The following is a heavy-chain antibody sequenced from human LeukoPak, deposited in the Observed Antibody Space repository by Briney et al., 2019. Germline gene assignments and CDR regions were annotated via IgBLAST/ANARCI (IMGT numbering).Heavy chain of an antibody. Sequence: GESLKISCKGSGYSFTSYWIGWVRQVPGKGLEWMGIIYPGDSDTRYSPSFQGQVTISADKSISTAYLQWSSLKASDTATYYCARPKGTIFGVAMFDYWGQGTLVTVSS. CDR1: GYSFTSYW. CDR2: IYPGDSDT. V-gene: IGHV5-51*01. D-gene: IGHD3-3*01. J-gene: IGHJ4*02. CDR3: ARPKGTIFGVAMFDY.